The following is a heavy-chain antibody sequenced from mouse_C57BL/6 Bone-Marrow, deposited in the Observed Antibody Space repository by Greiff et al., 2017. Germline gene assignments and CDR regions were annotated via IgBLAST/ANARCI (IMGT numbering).Heavy chain of an antibody. J-gene: IGHJ3*01. CDR1: GYTFTSYW. CDR2: IDPSDSYT. D-gene: IGHD2-1*01. Sequence: QVQLKQPGAELVMPGASVKLSCKASGYTFTSYWMHWVKQRPGQGLEWIGEIDPSDSYTNYNQTFKGKSTLTVDKSSSTAYLQLSSLTSEDSAVYYCAIIYYGNYAAWFAYWGQGTLVTVSA. CDR3: AIIYYGNYAAWFAY. V-gene: IGHV1-69*01.